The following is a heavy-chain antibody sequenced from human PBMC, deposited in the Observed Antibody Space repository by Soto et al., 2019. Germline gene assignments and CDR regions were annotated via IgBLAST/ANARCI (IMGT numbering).Heavy chain of an antibody. V-gene: IGHV4-31*03. CDR1: GGSISSGGYY. D-gene: IGHD2-2*02. CDR2: IYYSGST. CDR3: ARDSERGYCISTSCYTDYYYDMDV. J-gene: IGHJ6*02. Sequence: QVQLQESGPGLVKPSQTLSLTCTVSGGSISSGGYYWSWIRQHPLKGLEWIGYIYYSGSTYYNPSLKSRVTISVDTSKNQFSLKLSSVTAADTAVYYCARDSERGYCISTSCYTDYYYDMDVWGQGTTVTVSS.